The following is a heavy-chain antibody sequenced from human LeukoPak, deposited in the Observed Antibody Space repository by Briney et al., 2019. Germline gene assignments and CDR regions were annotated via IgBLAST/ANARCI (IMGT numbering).Heavy chain of an antibody. V-gene: IGHV3-64*01. Sequence: GGSLRLSCAASGFTFSSYAMQWVRQARGKGVEYVSAISSNGGSKYYANSVKGRFTISRDNSKNTLYLQMGSLRAQHMAVYYCATTLAPAAIRYFQHWGQGTLVTVSS. J-gene: IGHJ1*01. CDR3: ATTLAPAAIRYFQH. CDR2: ISSNGGSK. CDR1: GFTFSSYA. D-gene: IGHD2-2*01.